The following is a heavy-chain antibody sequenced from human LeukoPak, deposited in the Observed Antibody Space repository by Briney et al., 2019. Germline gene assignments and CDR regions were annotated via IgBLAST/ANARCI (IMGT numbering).Heavy chain of an antibody. D-gene: IGHD4-17*01. CDR2: ISSSSSYI. CDR3: ARVRFTTVYFDY. CDR1: GFNFSTYT. V-gene: IGHV3-21*01. J-gene: IGHJ4*02. Sequence: GGSLRLSCAASGFNFSTYTMNWVRQAPGKGLEWVSSISSSSSYIYYADAVKGRFAISRDNAKNSLYLQMNSLRAEDTAVYYCARVRFTTVYFDYWGQGTLVTVSS.